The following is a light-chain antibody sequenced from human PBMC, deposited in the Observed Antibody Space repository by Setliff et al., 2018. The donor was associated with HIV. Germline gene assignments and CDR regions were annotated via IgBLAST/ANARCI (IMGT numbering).Light chain of an antibody. CDR3: SSYTSSSTYV. CDR1: SSDVGGYNY. J-gene: IGLJ1*01. Sequence: QSALTQPASVSGSPGQSITISCTGTSSDVGGYNYVSWYQQHPGKAPTLMIYDVSKQPSGVSNRFSGSKSGNTASLTISGLQAEDEADYYCSSYTSSSTYVFGTGTYVTVL. V-gene: IGLV2-14*01. CDR2: DVS.